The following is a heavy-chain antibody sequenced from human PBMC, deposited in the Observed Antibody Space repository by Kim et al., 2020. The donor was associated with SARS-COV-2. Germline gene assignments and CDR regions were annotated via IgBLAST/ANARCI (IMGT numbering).Heavy chain of an antibody. Sequence: GGSLRLSCAASGFTFSAYSMNWVRQAPGKGLEWVSSISSSSTYIYYADSVKGRFTISRDNAKNSLYLQMNSLRAEDTAVCYCARLEDCSGGSCYNYFDYWGQGTLVTVSS. D-gene: IGHD2-15*01. J-gene: IGHJ4*02. CDR2: ISSSSTYI. CDR3: ARLEDCSGGSCYNYFDY. V-gene: IGHV3-21*01. CDR1: GFTFSAYS.